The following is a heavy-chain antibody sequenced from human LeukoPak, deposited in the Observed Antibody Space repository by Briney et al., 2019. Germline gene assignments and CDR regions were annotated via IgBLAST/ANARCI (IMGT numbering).Heavy chain of an antibody. Sequence: GASVKVSCKASGYTFTSYGISWVRRAPGQGLEWMGWISAYNGNTNYAQKLQGRVTMTTDTSTSTAYMELRSLRSDDTAVYYCARESSYYYGSGFDPWGQGTLVTVSS. CDR3: ARESSYYYGSGFDP. CDR2: ISAYNGNT. CDR1: GYTFTSYG. D-gene: IGHD3-10*01. J-gene: IGHJ5*02. V-gene: IGHV1-18*01.